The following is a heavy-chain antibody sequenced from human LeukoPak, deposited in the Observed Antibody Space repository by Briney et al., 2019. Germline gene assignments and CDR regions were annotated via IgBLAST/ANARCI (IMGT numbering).Heavy chain of an antibody. CDR2: IYYSGST. V-gene: IGHV4-59*12. J-gene: IGHJ4*02. Sequence: SETLSLTCTVSGGSISSYYWSWIRQPPGKGLEWIGYIYYSGSTNYNPSLKSRVTISVDTSKNQFSLKLSSVTAADTAVYYCARDRGGSSGFYYFDYWGQGTLVTVSS. CDR1: GGSISSYY. D-gene: IGHD6-19*01. CDR3: ARDRGGSSGFYYFDY.